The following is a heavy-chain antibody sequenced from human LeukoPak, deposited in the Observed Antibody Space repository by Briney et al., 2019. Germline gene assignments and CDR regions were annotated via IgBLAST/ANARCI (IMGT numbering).Heavy chain of an antibody. D-gene: IGHD6-19*01. CDR2: INPNSGGT. CDR1: GYTFTGYC. CDR3: ARSLVPYSSGWARGNDY. Sequence: ASVKVSCKASGYTFTGYCMHWVRQAPGQGLEWMGWINPNSGGTNYAQKFQGRVTMTRDTSISTAYMELSRLRSDDTAVYYCARSLVPYSSGWARGNDYWGQGTLVTVSS. V-gene: IGHV1-2*02. J-gene: IGHJ4*02.